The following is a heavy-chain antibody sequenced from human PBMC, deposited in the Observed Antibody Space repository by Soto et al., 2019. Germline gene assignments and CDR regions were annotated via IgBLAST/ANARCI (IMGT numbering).Heavy chain of an antibody. V-gene: IGHV2-70*01. Sequence: SGPTLVNPKQTLILTCPFSGFSLSRKGMSVSWIRQPPGTALEFLALIDWEEENFYRPSPRIRLTVSKDTSKSQVVLNQTNVDPVDTATYCCTRSTNWNYDYYFDYQGQETLFTASS. CDR2: IDWEEEN. CDR3: TRSTNWNYDYYFDY. CDR1: GFSLSRKGMS. J-gene: IGHJ4*01. D-gene: IGHD1-7*01.